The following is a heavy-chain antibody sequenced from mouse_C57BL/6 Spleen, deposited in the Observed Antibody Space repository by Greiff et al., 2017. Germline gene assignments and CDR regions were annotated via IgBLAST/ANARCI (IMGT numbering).Heavy chain of an antibody. J-gene: IGHJ2*01. V-gene: IGHV1-9*01. CDR1: GYTFTASS. CDR3: ARSGVNWFYFDY. D-gene: IGHD4-1*02. CDR2: ILPGSGST. Sequence: QVQLPHSLSYLLPTGASFPLSRPATGYTFTASSISWVKQRPGQCLEWIGEILPGSGSTNYNAKFKGKATFTADTSSNTAYMQLSSLTTEDSAIYYCARSGVNWFYFDYWGQGTTLTVSS.